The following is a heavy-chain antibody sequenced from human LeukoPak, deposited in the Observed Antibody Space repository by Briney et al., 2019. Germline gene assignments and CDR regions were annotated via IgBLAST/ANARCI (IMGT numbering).Heavy chain of an antibody. CDR2: IYTSGST. CDR1: GGSISSGSYY. Sequence: SQTLSLTCTVSGGSISSGSYYWSWIRQPAGKGLEWIGRIYTSGSTNYNPSLKSRVTISVDTSKSHFPLKLSSVTAADTAVYYCARYDTSGAFDTWGQGTTVTVSS. J-gene: IGHJ3*02. V-gene: IGHV4-61*02. CDR3: ARYDTSGAFDT. D-gene: IGHD3-9*01.